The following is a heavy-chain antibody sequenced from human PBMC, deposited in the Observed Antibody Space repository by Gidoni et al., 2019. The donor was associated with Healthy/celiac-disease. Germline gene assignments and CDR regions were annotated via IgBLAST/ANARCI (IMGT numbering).Heavy chain of an antibody. V-gene: IGHV1-8*01. D-gene: IGHD6-13*01. J-gene: IGHJ6*02. CDR3: ARGGGSSSCQFGSKPDYYYYGMDV. CDR2: MNPNSGNT. CDR1: GYTFTSYD. Sequence: QVQLVQSGAEVKKPGASVTVSCKASGYTFTSYDSNWLREATGQGLEWMGWMNPNSGNTGYAQKFQVRVTMTRNTSISTAYMELSSLRSEDTAVYYCARGGGSSSCQFGSKPDYYYYGMDVWGQGTTVTVSS.